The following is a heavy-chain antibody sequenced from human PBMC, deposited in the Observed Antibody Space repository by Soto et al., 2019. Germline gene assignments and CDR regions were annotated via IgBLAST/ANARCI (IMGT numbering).Heavy chain of an antibody. D-gene: IGHD2-21*02. V-gene: IGHV1-8*01. CDR2: MNPNRGNT. J-gene: IGHJ5*02. CDR3: ARDYGGNSGWFDP. CDR1: GYTFSSYD. Sequence: QVQLVQSGAEVKKPGASVKVSCKASGYTFSSYDINWVRQAPGQGPEWVGWMNPNRGNTGYAQKFQGRVTVTRDTSISTAYMELSSLRSEDTAIYYCARDYGGNSGWFDPWGQGTLVTVSS.